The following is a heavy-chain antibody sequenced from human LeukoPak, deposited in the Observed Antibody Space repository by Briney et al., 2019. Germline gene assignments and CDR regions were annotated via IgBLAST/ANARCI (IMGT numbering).Heavy chain of an antibody. Sequence: PGGSLRLSCAASGFTFSSYAMHWVRQAPGKGLEWVAVISYDGSNKYYADSVKGRFTISRDNSKNTLYLQMNSLRAEDTAVYYCARASDSSEVIENWGQGTLATVSS. CDR3: ARASDSSEVIEN. J-gene: IGHJ4*02. CDR2: ISYDGSNK. CDR1: GFTFSSYA. D-gene: IGHD3-22*01. V-gene: IGHV3-30-3*01.